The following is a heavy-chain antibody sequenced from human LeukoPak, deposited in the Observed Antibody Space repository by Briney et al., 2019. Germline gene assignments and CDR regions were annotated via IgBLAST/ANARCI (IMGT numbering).Heavy chain of an antibody. V-gene: IGHV4-59*01. Sequence: SETLSLTCTVSGGSISSYYWSWIRRPPGKGLVWIGYIYYSGSTNYNPSLKSRVTISVDTSKNQFSLKLSSVTAADTAVYYCARFSEYSHSSVHYLDYWGQGTLVSVSS. D-gene: IGHD3-22*01. J-gene: IGHJ4*02. CDR3: ARFSEYSHSSVHYLDY. CDR1: GGSISSYY. CDR2: IYYSGST.